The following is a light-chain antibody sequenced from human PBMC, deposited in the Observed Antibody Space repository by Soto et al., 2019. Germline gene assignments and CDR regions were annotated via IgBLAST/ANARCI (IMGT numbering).Light chain of an antibody. CDR2: EGS. J-gene: IGLJ2*01. CDR3: CSYAGRSTFVV. V-gene: IGLV2-23*03. CDR1: SSDVGSHNI. Sequence: QSALTQPASVSGSPGQSITISCTGTSSDVGSHNIVSWYQQHPGKAPKLMIYEGSKRPSGISNRFSASKSGITASLTISGLQAEDEADYHCCSYAGRSTFVVFGGGTKLTVL.